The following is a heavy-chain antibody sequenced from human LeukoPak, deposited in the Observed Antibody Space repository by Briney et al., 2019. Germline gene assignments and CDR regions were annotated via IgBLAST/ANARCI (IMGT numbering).Heavy chain of an antibody. V-gene: IGHV1-18*04. CDR1: GYTFTSYG. J-gene: IGHJ3*02. Sequence: ASVKVSCKASGYTFTSYGISWVRQSPGQGLEGMGWISAYNGNTNYAQKLQGRVTMTTDTSTSTAYMELRSLRSDDTAVYYCARDIVGILTGYYPYDSFDIWGQGTMVTVSS. CDR2: ISAYNGNT. CDR3: ARDIVGILTGYYPYDSFDI. D-gene: IGHD3-9*01.